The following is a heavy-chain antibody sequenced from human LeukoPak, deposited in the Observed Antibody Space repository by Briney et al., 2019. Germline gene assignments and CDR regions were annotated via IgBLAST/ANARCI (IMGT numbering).Heavy chain of an antibody. CDR3: ARWGYGDYGLYYFDY. J-gene: IGHJ4*02. D-gene: IGHD4-17*01. CDR2: IYYSGST. V-gene: IGHV4-59*01. Sequence: PSETLSLTCTVSGGSISSYYWSWIRQPPGKGLESIGYIYYSGSTNYNPSLKSRVTISVDTSKNQFSLKLSSVTAADTAVYYCARWGYGDYGLYYFDYWGQGTLVTVSS. CDR1: GGSISSYY.